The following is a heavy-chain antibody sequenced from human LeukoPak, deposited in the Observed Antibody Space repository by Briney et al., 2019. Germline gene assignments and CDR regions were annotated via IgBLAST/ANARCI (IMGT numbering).Heavy chain of an antibody. D-gene: IGHD2-21*01. CDR3: ARAVILVGEAPFDY. J-gene: IGHJ4*02. Sequence: ASVKVSCKASGYTFTTYAMNWVRQAPGQGLEWMGWINTNTGNPTYAQGFTGRFVFSLDTSVSTAYLQISSLKAEDTAVYYCARAVILVGEAPFDYWGQGTLVTVSS. CDR2: INTNTGNP. V-gene: IGHV7-4-1*02. CDR1: GYTFTTYA.